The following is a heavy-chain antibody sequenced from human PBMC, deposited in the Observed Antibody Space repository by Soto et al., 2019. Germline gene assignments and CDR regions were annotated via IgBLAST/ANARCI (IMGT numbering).Heavy chain of an antibody. D-gene: IGHD2-2*01. V-gene: IGHV3-7*01. CDR1: GFTFSSYW. CDR3: AREYCSSTSCYAGMDYFDY. J-gene: IGHJ4*02. Sequence: EVQLVESGGGLVQPGGSLRLSCAASGFTFSSYWMSWVRQAPGKGLEWVANIKPDGSEKYYVDSVKGRFTISRDNAKNSLYLQMNSLRAEDSAVYYCAREYCSSTSCYAGMDYFDYWGQGTLVTVSS. CDR2: IKPDGSEK.